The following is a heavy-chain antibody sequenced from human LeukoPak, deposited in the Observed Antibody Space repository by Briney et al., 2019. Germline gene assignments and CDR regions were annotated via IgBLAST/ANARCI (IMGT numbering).Heavy chain of an antibody. CDR2: IYYSGST. Sequence: SETLSLTCTVSGGSISSYYWSWIRQPPGKGLEWIGYIYYSGSTNYNPSLKSRVTISVDTSKNQFSLKLSSVTAADTAVYYCARGPPQWELLTEYLQHWGQGTLVTVSS. CDR1: GGSISSYY. D-gene: IGHD1-26*01. V-gene: IGHV4-59*01. J-gene: IGHJ1*01. CDR3: ARGPPQWELLTEYLQH.